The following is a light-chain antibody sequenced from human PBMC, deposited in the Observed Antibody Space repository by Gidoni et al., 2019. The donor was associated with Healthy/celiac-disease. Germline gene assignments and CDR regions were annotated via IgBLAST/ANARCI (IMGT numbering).Light chain of an antibody. CDR2: DVS. CDR1: SSDVGGYNY. V-gene: IGLV2-14*03. J-gene: IGLJ1*01. Sequence: QSALTQPASVSGSPGQSITISCTGTSSDVGGYNYVSWYQQHPGKAPTLMIYDVSNRPSGVSNRFSGSKSGNTASLTISGLQAEDEADYYCSSYTSSRRNVFGTGTKVTVL. CDR3: SSYTSSRRNV.